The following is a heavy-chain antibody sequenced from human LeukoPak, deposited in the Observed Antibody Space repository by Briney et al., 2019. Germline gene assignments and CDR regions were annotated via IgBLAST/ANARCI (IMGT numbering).Heavy chain of an antibody. V-gene: IGHV4-34*01. D-gene: IGHD3/OR15-3a*01. CDR1: GGSFSGYY. CDR3: ARGWTFDP. CDR2: INHSGST. Sequence: SETLSLTCAVYGGSFSGYYWSWIRQPPGKGLEWVGEINHSGSTNYNPSLKSRVTISVDTSKNQFSLKLSSVTAADTAVYYCARGWTFDPWGQGTLVTVSS. J-gene: IGHJ5*02.